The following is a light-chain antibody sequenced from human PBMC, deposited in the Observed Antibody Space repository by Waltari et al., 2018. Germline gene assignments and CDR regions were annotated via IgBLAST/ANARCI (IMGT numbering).Light chain of an antibody. CDR1: SSNIGSNY. CDR2: RNN. V-gene: IGLV1-47*01. J-gene: IGLJ2*01. CDR3: AAWDDSLSVVV. Sequence: QSMLTQPPSASGTPGQRVTISCSGSSSNIGSNYVYWYQQLPGTAPKLPIYRNNQRPSGVPDRFSGSKSGTSASLAISGLRSEDEADYYCAAWDDSLSVVVFGGGTKLTVL.